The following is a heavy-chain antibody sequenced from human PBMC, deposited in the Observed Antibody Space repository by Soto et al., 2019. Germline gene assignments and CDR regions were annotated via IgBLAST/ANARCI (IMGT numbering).Heavy chain of an antibody. CDR3: AREEVQFCSSTSCYMSYYYGMDV. D-gene: IGHD2-2*02. J-gene: IGHJ6*02. Sequence: SQTLSLTCAISGDSVSSNSAAWECSIRSRSRVLEWVGRTYYRSKWYNDYAVSAKSRITINPDTSKNQFSLQLNSVTPEDTAVYYCAREEVQFCSSTSCYMSYYYGMDVWGQGTTVTVSS. CDR1: GDSVSSNSAA. CDR2: TYYRSKWYN. V-gene: IGHV6-1*01.